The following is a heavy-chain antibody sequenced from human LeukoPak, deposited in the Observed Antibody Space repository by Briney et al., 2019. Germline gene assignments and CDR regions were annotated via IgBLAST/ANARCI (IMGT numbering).Heavy chain of an antibody. V-gene: IGHV3-30-3*01. CDR1: GFTFSAYA. Sequence: GGSLRLSCEASGFTFSAYAMTWVRQAPGKGLEWVAVISYDGSNEYYADSVKGRFTISRDNSKNTLYLQMNSLRVEDTAVYYCARVLNYYDSSGYYFSYWGQGTLVTVSS. J-gene: IGHJ4*02. D-gene: IGHD3-22*01. CDR2: ISYDGSNE. CDR3: ARVLNYYDSSGYYFSY.